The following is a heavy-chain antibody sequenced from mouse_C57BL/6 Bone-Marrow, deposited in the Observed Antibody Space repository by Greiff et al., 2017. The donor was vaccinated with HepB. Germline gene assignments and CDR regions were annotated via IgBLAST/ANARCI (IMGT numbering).Heavy chain of an antibody. V-gene: IGHV1-82*01. Sequence: LQESGPELVKPGASVKISCKASGYAFSSSWMNWVKQRPGKGLEWIGRIYPGDGDTNYNGKFKGKATLTADKSSSTAYMQLSSLTSEDSAVYFCARSPFITTVVATYYFDYWGQGTTLTVSS. CDR2: IYPGDGDT. CDR3: ARSPFITTVVATYYFDY. J-gene: IGHJ2*01. CDR1: GYAFSSSW. D-gene: IGHD1-1*01.